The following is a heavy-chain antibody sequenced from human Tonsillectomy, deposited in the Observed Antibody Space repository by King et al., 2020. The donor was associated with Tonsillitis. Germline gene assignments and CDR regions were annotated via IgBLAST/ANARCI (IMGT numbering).Heavy chain of an antibody. D-gene: IGHD3-9*01. CDR1: GYTFTTYG. CDR2: ISTYNGNT. J-gene: IGHJ4*02. Sequence: VQLVESGAEVKKPGASVKVSCKASGYTFTTYGFSWVRQAPGQGLEWMGWISTYNGNTNYAHKFQGRVTLATETSTSTAYMELRSLRSDDTAVYYCARVSGDYTILTGVDSWGQGTLVTVSS. V-gene: IGHV1-18*04. CDR3: ARVSGDYTILTGVDS.